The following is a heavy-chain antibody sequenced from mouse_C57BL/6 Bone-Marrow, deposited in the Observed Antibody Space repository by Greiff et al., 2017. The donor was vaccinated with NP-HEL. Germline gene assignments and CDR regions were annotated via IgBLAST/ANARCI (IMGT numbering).Heavy chain of an antibody. V-gene: IGHV1-9*01. J-gene: IGHJ4*01. D-gene: IGHD2-5*01. CDR1: GYTFTGYW. CDR2: ILPGSGST. Sequence: QVQLKQSGAELMKPGASVKLSCKATGYTFTGYWIEWVKQRPGHGLEWIGEILPGSGSTNYNEKFKGKATFTADTSSNTAYMQLSSLTTEDSAIYYCAIKSYSNYEGYAMDYWGQGTSVTVSS. CDR3: AIKSYSNYEGYAMDY.